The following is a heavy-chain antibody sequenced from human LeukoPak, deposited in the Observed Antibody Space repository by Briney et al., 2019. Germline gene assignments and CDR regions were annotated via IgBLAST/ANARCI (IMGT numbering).Heavy chain of an antibody. CDR1: GFTFSSYS. Sequence: GGSLRLSCAASGFTFSSYSMNWVRQAPGKGLEWVSYISSSSSTIYYADSVKGRFTISRDNAKNSLYLQMNSLRAEDTAVYYCARDDGNGAFDIWGQGTMVTVSS. D-gene: IGHD5-24*01. CDR2: ISSSSSTI. J-gene: IGHJ3*02. V-gene: IGHV3-48*04. CDR3: ARDDGNGAFDI.